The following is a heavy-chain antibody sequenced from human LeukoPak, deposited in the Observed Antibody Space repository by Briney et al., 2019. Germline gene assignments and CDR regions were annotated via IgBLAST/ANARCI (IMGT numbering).Heavy chain of an antibody. J-gene: IGHJ4*02. CDR1: RFTFSSYS. D-gene: IGHD2-15*01. CDR2: ISSSSSYI. V-gene: IGHV3-21*01. CDR3: ARDPPLYSGFDY. Sequence: GGSLRLSCAASRFTFSSYSMNWVRQAPGKGLEWVSSISSSSSYIYYADSVKGRFTISRDNAKNSLYLQMNSLRAEDTAVYYCARDPPLYSGFDYWGQGTLVTVSS.